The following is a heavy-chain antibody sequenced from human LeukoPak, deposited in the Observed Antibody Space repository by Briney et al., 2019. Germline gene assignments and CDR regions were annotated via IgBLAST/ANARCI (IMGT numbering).Heavy chain of an antibody. CDR2: INGDGSST. Sequence: GGSLRLSCAASGFTFSSYWMHWVRQAPGKGLVWVSRINGDGSSTSYADSVKGRFTISRDNAKNTLYLQMNSLRAEDTAVYYCARDCGYGYLFDYWGQGTLVTVSS. J-gene: IGHJ4*02. CDR1: GFTFSSYW. D-gene: IGHD5-18*01. V-gene: IGHV3-74*01. CDR3: ARDCGYGYLFDY.